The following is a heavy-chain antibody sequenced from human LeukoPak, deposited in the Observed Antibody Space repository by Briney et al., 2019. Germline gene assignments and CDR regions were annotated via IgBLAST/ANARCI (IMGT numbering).Heavy chain of an antibody. D-gene: IGHD6-13*01. CDR1: GGSISSGGYY. CDR3: ARDLIGSWYGWFDP. Sequence: SQTLSLTCTVSGGSISSGGYYWSWIRQHPGKGLEWIGYIYYSGSTYYNPSLKSRVTISVDTSKNQFSLKLSSVTPEDTAVYYCARDLIGSWYGWFDPWGQGTLVTVSS. CDR2: IYYSGST. V-gene: IGHV4-31*03. J-gene: IGHJ5*02.